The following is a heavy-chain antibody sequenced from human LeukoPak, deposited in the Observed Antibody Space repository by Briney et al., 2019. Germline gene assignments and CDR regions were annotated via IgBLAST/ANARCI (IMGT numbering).Heavy chain of an antibody. V-gene: IGHV3-7*01. D-gene: IGHD2-2*01. J-gene: IGHJ4*02. CDR2: IKQWGSQK. CDR1: GLPYKRYR. Sequence: GGPLTLLCALSGLPYKRYRELGPPDARGEGGVGVANIKQWGSQKQYVHSEEGRYTIHRDNAENSLSLQMNGLRAEDTAVYYCARRGYCSSTSCYSFEYWGQGTLVTVSS. CDR3: ARRGYCSSTSCYSFEY.